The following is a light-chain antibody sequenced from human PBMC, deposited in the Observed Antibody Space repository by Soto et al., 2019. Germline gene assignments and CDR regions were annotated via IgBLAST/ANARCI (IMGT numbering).Light chain of an antibody. CDR3: SSYGGSNTVV. J-gene: IGLJ2*01. Sequence: QSALTQPPSASGSPGQSVTISCTGSSSDVGGYYYVSWYQQHPGKAPKLMIYEVSKRPSGVPDRLSGSKSGNTASLTVSGLQAEDEADYFCSSYGGSNTVVFGGGTKLTVL. CDR1: SSDVGGYYY. V-gene: IGLV2-8*01. CDR2: EVS.